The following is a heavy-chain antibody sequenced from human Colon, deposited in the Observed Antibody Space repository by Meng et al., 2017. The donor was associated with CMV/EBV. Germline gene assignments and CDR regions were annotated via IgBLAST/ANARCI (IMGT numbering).Heavy chain of an antibody. Sequence: GESLKIPCAASGFTFSTYAMTWVRQAPGKGLEWVSGISGSGRSTYDADSVKGRFTISRDNSKNTLYLQMSSLRAEDTAVYYCAKGTTLTTLDYWGQGTLVTVSS. D-gene: IGHD4-11*01. V-gene: IGHV3-23*01. CDR1: GFTFSTYA. J-gene: IGHJ4*02. CDR2: ISGSGRST. CDR3: AKGTTLTTLDY.